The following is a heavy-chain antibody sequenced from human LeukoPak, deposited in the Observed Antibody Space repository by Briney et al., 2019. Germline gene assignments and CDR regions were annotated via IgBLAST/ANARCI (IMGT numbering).Heavy chain of an antibody. Sequence: PGGSLRLSCAASGFTFSTYGMNWVRQAPGKGLEWVSYISSSSSTITYADSVKGRFTISRDNAKNSLYLQMNSLRAEDTAVYYCAELGITMIGGVWGKGTTVTISS. CDR1: GFTFSTYG. D-gene: IGHD3-10*02. V-gene: IGHV3-48*04. CDR2: ISSSSSTI. CDR3: AELGITMIGGV. J-gene: IGHJ6*04.